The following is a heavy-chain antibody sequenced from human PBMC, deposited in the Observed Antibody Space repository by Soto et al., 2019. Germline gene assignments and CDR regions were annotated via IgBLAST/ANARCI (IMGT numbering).Heavy chain of an antibody. CDR2: IYYSGST. CDR1: GGSISSYY. CDR3: ARMSYDSSGYYSLEY. J-gene: IGHJ4*01. D-gene: IGHD3-22*01. V-gene: IGHV4-59*01. Sequence: SETLSLTCTVSGGSISSYYWSWIRQPPGKGLEWIGYIYYSGSTNYNPSLKSRVTISVDTYKNQFSLKLSSVTAAATAVYYCARMSYDSSGYYSLEYWGHGTLVTVSS.